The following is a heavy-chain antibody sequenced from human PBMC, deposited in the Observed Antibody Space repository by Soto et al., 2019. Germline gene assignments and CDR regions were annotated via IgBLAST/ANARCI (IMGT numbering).Heavy chain of an antibody. CDR1: GGSISRYY. CDR3: ARTRGYCSSTSCYTGNWFDP. J-gene: IGHJ5*02. D-gene: IGHD2-2*02. Sequence: NPSETLSLTCTVSGGSISRYYWSWIRQPPGKGLEWIGYIYYSGSTNYNPSLKSRVTISVDTSKNQFSLKLSSVTAADTAVYYCARTRGYCSSTSCYTGNWFDPWGQGTLVTVSS. V-gene: IGHV4-59*13. CDR2: IYYSGST.